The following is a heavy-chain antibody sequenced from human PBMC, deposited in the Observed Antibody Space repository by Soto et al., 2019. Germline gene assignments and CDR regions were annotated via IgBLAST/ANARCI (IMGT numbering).Heavy chain of an antibody. J-gene: IGHJ5*02. CDR1: VGSISSGDYY. CDR2: IYYSGST. CDR3: ARERPDGSRLDP. V-gene: IGHV4-30-4*01. D-gene: IGHD6-13*01. Sequence: QVQLQESGQDLLKPSQTLSLTCTVSVGSISSGDYYWSWIRKPPGKGLEWIGYIYYSGSTYYNPSLKSRVTISVDTSKNQFSLKLSSVTAADTAVYYCARERPDGSRLDPWGQGTLVTVSS.